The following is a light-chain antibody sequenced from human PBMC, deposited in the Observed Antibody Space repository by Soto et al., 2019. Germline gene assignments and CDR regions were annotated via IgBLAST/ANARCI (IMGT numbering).Light chain of an antibody. J-gene: IGLJ2*01. CDR3: LLSYSGSRV. V-gene: IGLV7-46*01. Sequence: QAVVTQEPSLTVSPGATVTLTRGSSTGAVTSGHYPHWFQQKPGQAPRTLIYDTSNKHSWTPARFSGSLLGGKAALTLSGAQPEDESEYYCLLSYSGSRVFGGGTKVTVL. CDR2: DTS. CDR1: TGAVTSGHY.